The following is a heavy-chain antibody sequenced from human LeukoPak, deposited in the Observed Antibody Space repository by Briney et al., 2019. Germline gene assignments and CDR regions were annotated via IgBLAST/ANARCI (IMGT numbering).Heavy chain of an antibody. CDR2: ISGSGDST. V-gene: IGHV3-23*01. CDR1: GFTFSSYA. D-gene: IGHD3-3*02. J-gene: IGHJ4*02. Sequence: PGGSLRLSCAASGFTFSSYAMSWVRQAPGKGLETVSAISGSGDSTYYADSVKGRFTISRDNSKNTLYLQMNSLRAEDTAVYYCAKAPLNGLISFEYWGQGTLVTVSS. CDR3: AKAPLNGLISFEY.